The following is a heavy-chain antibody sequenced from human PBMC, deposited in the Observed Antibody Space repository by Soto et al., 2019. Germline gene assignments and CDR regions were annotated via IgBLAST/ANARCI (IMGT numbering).Heavy chain of an antibody. CDR2: IYTSGST. CDR3: ARPLDDILTGSQMNAFDI. Sequence: SETLSLTCTVSGCSISSYYWSWIRQPAGKGLEWVGRIYTSGSTNYNPSLKSRVTMSVATSKNQFSLKLGSVTAADTAVYYGARPLDDILTGSQMNAFDIWGQGTLLTVS. J-gene: IGHJ3*02. CDR1: GCSISSYY. V-gene: IGHV4-4*07. D-gene: IGHD3-9*01.